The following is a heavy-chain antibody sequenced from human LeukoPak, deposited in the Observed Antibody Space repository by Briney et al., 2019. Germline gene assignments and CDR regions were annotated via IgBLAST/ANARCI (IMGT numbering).Heavy chain of an antibody. D-gene: IGHD2-21*01. V-gene: IGHV4-61*02. CDR1: GDSISSRSYY. CDR2: IYTSGST. CDR3: ARDNSVVVPDDAFDI. J-gene: IGHJ3*02. Sequence: SETLSLTCTVSGDSISSRSYYWSWIRQPAGKGLEWIGRIYTSGSTNYNPSLKSRVTMSVDTSKNQFSLKLSSVTAADTAVYYCARDNSVVVPDDAFDIWGQGTMVTVSS.